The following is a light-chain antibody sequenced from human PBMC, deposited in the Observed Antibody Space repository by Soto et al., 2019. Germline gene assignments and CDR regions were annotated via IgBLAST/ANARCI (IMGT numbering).Light chain of an antibody. Sequence: QSVLKQPASASGTHGQSVTISCSTRSSNLGDNTVNWYQQVPGTAPKLLIYNYDQRPSGVPGRISGSKSGTSASLAISGLQSEDEADYYCAAWDASLNGYVFGTGTKVTVL. V-gene: IGLV1-44*01. CDR3: AAWDASLNGYV. CDR1: SSNLGDNT. CDR2: NYD. J-gene: IGLJ1*01.